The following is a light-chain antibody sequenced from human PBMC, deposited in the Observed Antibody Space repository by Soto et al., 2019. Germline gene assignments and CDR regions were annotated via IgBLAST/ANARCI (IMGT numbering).Light chain of an antibody. V-gene: IGKV3-20*01. CDR2: GAS. CDR1: QSVSSN. CDR3: QQYGSSPRT. J-gene: IGKJ1*01. Sequence: EIVMTQSPATLSVSPGERATLSCRASQSVSSNLAWYQQKPGQAPRLVIYGASNRATGIPDRFSGSVSGTDFTLTISRLEPEDFAVYSCQQYGSSPRTFGQGTTVDI.